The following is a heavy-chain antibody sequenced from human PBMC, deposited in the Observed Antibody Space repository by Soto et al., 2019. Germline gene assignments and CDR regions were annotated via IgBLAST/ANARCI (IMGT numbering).Heavy chain of an antibody. V-gene: IGHV5-10-1*01. CDR3: ERPTYYYYSSAYGI. Sequence: PGQSLMISSKGSGYIFNSSCTSSVRQLPGQGQGWMGRLAPSDYYTSYIHSFTGHGTTSPDKSITTAYLRGSRQKATDSPMYCCERPTYYYYSSAYGIWGQGVMVTVSS. D-gene: IGHD3-22*01. CDR2: LAPSDYYT. CDR1: GYIFNSSC. J-gene: IGHJ3*02.